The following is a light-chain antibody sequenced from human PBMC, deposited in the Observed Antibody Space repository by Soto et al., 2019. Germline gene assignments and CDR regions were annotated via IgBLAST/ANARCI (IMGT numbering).Light chain of an antibody. CDR3: QQLHGYPTT. J-gene: IGKJ5*01. Sequence: ILLTQSPSSLSASVGDRVTITCRASQGIDTSLAWYQQKPGKAPKLLIYAASNFQSGVPSRFSGSGSGTHVTLAISSLQPEDFATYYCQQLHGYPTTFGQGTRLDI. V-gene: IGKV1-9*01. CDR2: AAS. CDR1: QGIDTS.